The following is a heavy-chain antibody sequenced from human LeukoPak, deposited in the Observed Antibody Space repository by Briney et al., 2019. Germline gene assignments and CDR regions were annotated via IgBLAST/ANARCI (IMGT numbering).Heavy chain of an antibody. CDR3: ARSLRPYYDFWSGYNWFDP. V-gene: IGHV1-2*02. Sequence: ASVKVSCKASGYTFTGYYMHWVRQAPGQGLEWMGWINPNSGGTNYAQKFQGRVTMTRDTSISTAYMELSRLRSEDTAVYYCARSLRPYYDFWSGYNWFDPWGQGALVTVSS. D-gene: IGHD3-3*01. CDR1: GYTFTGYY. J-gene: IGHJ5*02. CDR2: INPNSGGT.